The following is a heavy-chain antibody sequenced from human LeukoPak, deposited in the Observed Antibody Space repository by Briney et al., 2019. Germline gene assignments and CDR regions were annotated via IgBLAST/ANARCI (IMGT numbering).Heavy chain of an antibody. CDR2: ISSHDGRNK. V-gene: IGHV3-30*18. CDR3: AKDRGLDSDSSPTDY. CDR1: GFSFTNFG. D-gene: IGHD3-9*01. Sequence: PGGSLRLSCAASGFSFTNFGIHWVRQAPGKGLEWVALISSHDGRNKYYAESVKGRFTISRDNSKNTLYLQMNSLRAEDTAVYYCAKDRGLDSDSSPTDYWGQGTLVTVSS. J-gene: IGHJ4*02.